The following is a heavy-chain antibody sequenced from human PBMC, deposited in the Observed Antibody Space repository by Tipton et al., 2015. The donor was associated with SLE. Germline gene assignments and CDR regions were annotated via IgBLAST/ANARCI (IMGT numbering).Heavy chain of an antibody. Sequence: SLRLSCAASGFTFSSYSMNWVRQAPGKGLEWVSYISSSSSTIYYADSVKGRFTISRDNSKNTLYLQMNSLRAEDTAVYYCAKQGEEFLEPIGWYFDLWGRGTLVTVSS. J-gene: IGHJ2*01. CDR3: AKQGEEFLEPIGWYFDL. V-gene: IGHV3-48*01. CDR1: GFTFSSYS. CDR2: ISSSSSTI. D-gene: IGHD3-3*01.